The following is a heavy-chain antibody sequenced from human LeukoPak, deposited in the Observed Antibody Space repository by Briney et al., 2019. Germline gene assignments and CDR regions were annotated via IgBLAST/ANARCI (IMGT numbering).Heavy chain of an antibody. Sequence: GGSLRLSCAASGFTFSSYAMHWVRQAPGKGLEWVAVISCDGSNKYYADSVKGRFTISRDNSKNTLYLQMNSLRAEDTAVYYCARDRDGYNSLDYWGQGTLVTVSS. V-gene: IGHV3-30-3*01. D-gene: IGHD5-24*01. CDR2: ISCDGSNK. J-gene: IGHJ4*02. CDR1: GFTFSSYA. CDR3: ARDRDGYNSLDY.